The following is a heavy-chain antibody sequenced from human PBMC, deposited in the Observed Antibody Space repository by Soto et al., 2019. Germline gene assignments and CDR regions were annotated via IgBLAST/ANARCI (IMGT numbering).Heavy chain of an antibody. J-gene: IGHJ6*02. CDR1: GYSFTSYW. CDR3: ARRRYYYDSSGYETYYYGMDV. CDR2: IDPSDSYT. D-gene: IGHD3-22*01. Sequence: GESLKISCQGSGYSFTSYWISWVRQMPGKGLEWMGRIDPSDSYTNYSPSFQGHVTISADKSISTAYLQWSSLKASDTAMYYCARRRYYYDSSGYETYYYGMDVWGQGTTVTVSS. V-gene: IGHV5-10-1*01.